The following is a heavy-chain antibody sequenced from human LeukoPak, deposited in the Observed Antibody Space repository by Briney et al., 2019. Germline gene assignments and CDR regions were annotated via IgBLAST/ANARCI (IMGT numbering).Heavy chain of an antibody. CDR3: ARAVGPFDY. D-gene: IGHD3-16*01. J-gene: IGHJ4*02. CDR1: GFIFSTYG. V-gene: IGHV3-33*01. Sequence: GGSLRLSCAASGFIFSTYGMHWVRQAPGKGLEGVAVIWFDGSEKYYSDSVKGRFTISRDNSQSTLYMEMNSLRAEDAAIYYCARAVGPFDYWGQGTPVTVSS. CDR2: IWFDGSEK.